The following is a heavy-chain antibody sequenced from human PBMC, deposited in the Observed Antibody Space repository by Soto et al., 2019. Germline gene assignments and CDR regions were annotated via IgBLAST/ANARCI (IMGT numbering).Heavy chain of an antibody. CDR3: ARAPITIFGVVSEGMDV. CDR2: IYSGGST. D-gene: IGHD3-3*01. V-gene: IGHV3-53*01. Sequence: GSLRLSCAASVFTFSSNYMSWVRQAPGKGLEWVSVIYSGGSTYYADSVKGRFTISRDNSKNTLYLQMNSLRAEDTAVYYCARAPITIFGVVSEGMDVWGQGTTVTVSS. J-gene: IGHJ6*02. CDR1: VFTFSSNY.